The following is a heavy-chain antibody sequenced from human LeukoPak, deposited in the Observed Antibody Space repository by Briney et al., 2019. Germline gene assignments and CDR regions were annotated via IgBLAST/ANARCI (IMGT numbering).Heavy chain of an antibody. CDR3: ARHADSALFDY. J-gene: IGHJ4*02. CDR1: GYSISSGYY. Sequence: SETLSLTCTVSGYSISSGYYWGWIRQPPGKGLEWIGSIYHSGSTYYNPSLKSRVTISVDTSKNQFSLKLSSVTAADTAVYYCARHADSALFDYWGQGTLVTVSS. CDR2: IYHSGST. D-gene: IGHD1-26*01. V-gene: IGHV4-38-2*02.